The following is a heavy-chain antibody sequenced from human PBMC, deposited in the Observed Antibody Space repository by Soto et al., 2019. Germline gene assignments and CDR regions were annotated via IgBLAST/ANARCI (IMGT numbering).Heavy chain of an antibody. Sequence: SETLSLTCTVSGGSLSSYYWTWIRQSPGKGLEWIGYVYFSGNTNYNPSLRSRVTISIDTSKIQFSLRLASVTAADTAFYYCGSVRPTGYVLSWGQGTLVTVSS. V-gene: IGHV4-59*01. D-gene: IGHD5-12*01. CDR1: GGSLSSYY. J-gene: IGHJ5*02. CDR2: VYFSGNT. CDR3: GSVRPTGYVLS.